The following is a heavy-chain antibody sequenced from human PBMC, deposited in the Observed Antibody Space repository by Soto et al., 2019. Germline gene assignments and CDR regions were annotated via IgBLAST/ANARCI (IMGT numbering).Heavy chain of an antibody. D-gene: IGHD6-19*01. CDR1: GFSLSTSGVG. Sequence: QITLKESGPTLVKPTQTLTLTCTFSGFSLSTSGVGVGWIRQPPGKALGWLALIYWDEDKRYSPSLKSRLTNPKDTHHNQEVLTKTNLDPVDTAKYYCAALRQWGGWCVYGGQGTLVTVTT. CDR3: AALRQWGGWCVY. V-gene: IGHV2-5*02. J-gene: IGHJ4*02. CDR2: IYWDEDK.